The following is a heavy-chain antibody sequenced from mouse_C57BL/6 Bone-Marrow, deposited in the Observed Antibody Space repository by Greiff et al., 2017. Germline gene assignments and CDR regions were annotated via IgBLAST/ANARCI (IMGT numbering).Heavy chain of an antibody. CDR2: FYPRSGNT. Sequence: QVQLHQSGAELARPGASVTLSCKASGYTFTSYGIRWVKQRTGQGLEWIGEFYPRSGNTYYNEKFKGKATLTADKSSSTAYMELRSLTSEDSAVYGCARVKDSWYFAVWGTGTTGTVSS. J-gene: IGHJ1*03. CDR3: ARVKDSWYFAV. V-gene: IGHV1-81*01. CDR1: GYTFTSYG.